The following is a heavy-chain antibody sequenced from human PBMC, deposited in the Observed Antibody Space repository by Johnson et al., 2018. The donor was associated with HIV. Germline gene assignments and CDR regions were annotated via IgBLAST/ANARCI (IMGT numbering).Heavy chain of an antibody. V-gene: IGHV3-30*04. J-gene: IGHJ3*02. CDR3: ARDLRWSYDAFDI. Sequence: QVHLVESGGGVVQPGRSLRLSCAASGFTFSSYAMHWVRQAPGKGLEWVAVISYDGSNKYYADSVKGRFTISRDNAKNSLYLQMNSLRAEDTAVYYCARDLRWSYDAFDIWGQGTMVTVSS. CDR1: GFTFSSYA. D-gene: IGHD5-24*01. CDR2: ISYDGSNK.